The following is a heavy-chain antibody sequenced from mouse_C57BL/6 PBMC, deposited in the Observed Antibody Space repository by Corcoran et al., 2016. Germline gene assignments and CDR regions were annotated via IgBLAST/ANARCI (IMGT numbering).Heavy chain of an antibody. V-gene: IGHV3-6*01. D-gene: IGHD2-3*01. CDR1: AYSITSGYY. CDR3: ATYDGYYVKEYAMDY. J-gene: IGHJ4*01. Sequence: DVHLQESGPGLVKPSQSLSLPCSVTAYSITSGYYWNWIRQFPGNKLEWMGYISYDGSNNYNPSLKNRISITRDTSKNQIFLKLNSVTTEDTATYYCATYDGYYVKEYAMDYWGQGTSVTVSS. CDR2: ISYDGSN.